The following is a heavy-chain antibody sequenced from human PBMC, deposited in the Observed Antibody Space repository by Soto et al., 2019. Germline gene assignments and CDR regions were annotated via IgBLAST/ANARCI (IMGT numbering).Heavy chain of an antibody. V-gene: IGHV5-51*01. CDR3: ARQYYYDSSGYPAFDY. CDR2: IYPGDSDT. Sequence: GESLKISFKGSGYSFTSYWIGWVRQMPGKGLEWMGIIYPGDSDTRYSPSFQGQVTISADKSISTAYLQWSSLKASDTAMYYCARQYYYDSSGYPAFDYWGQGTLVTVSS. D-gene: IGHD3-22*01. J-gene: IGHJ4*02. CDR1: GYSFTSYW.